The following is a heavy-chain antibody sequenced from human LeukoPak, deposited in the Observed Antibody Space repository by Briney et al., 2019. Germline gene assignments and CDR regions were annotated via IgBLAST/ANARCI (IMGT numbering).Heavy chain of an antibody. D-gene: IGHD2-8*01. CDR1: GFTFSSYW. CDR3: AREGVASYRYFDL. J-gene: IGHJ2*01. V-gene: IGHV3-74*01. CDR2: IDSDGSNT. Sequence: GGSLRLSCAASGFTFSSYWMHWVRQAPGKGLVWVSRIDSDGSNTYYADSVKGRFTISRDNARNTLYLQMNSLRAEDTAVYYCAREGVASYRYFDLWGRGTLVTVSS.